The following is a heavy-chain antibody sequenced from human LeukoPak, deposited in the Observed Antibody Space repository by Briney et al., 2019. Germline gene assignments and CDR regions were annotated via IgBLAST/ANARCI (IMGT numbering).Heavy chain of an antibody. J-gene: IGHJ4*02. CDR3: AKEGGDSSNYACPLGS. Sequence: GGSLRLSCAASGFTVTYNYMSWVRQAPGKGLAWVSVIYSAGSGGYTYYADFVKGRFTISRDNSKTTLYLQMNSLRPEDTAVYYCAKEGGDSSNYACPLGSWGQGTLVTVSA. D-gene: IGHD2-2*01. CDR1: GFTVTYNY. CDR2: IYSAGSGGYT. V-gene: IGHV3-66*02.